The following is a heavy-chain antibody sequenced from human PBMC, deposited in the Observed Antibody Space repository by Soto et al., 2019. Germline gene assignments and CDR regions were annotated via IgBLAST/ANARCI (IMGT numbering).Heavy chain of an antibody. Sequence: QVELVPSGAEVKKPGSSVKVSCQASEDTFRNYAISWVRQAPGHGLEWMGGIITIFGTANYAQKFQGRVTITADTSANTVYLELSSLRSEDTAVYYCAITKYDSSAYYYWYLGLWGRGTLVTVST. V-gene: IGHV1-69*06. CDR3: AITKYDSSAYYYWYLGL. D-gene: IGHD3-22*01. CDR1: EDTFRNYA. J-gene: IGHJ2*01. CDR2: IITIFGTA.